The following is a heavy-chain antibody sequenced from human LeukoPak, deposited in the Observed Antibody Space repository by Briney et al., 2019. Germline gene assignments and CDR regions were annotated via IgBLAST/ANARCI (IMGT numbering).Heavy chain of an antibody. D-gene: IGHD2-15*01. CDR2: IFPVDSGT. J-gene: IGHJ3*02. V-gene: IGHV5-51*01. CDR3: ALHADIPLSDPFDI. Sequence: GGPLPISSKGSGSRFITHWIGWVRQKPGKGLEWMGIIFPVDSGTRYSPSFQGQVTISADKSITTAYQQWSSLKASDTAMYYCALHADIPLSDPFDICGQGRKVTDCS. CDR1: GSRFITHW.